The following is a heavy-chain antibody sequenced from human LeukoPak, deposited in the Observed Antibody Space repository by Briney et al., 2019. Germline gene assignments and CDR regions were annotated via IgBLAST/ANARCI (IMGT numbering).Heavy chain of an antibody. Sequence: GGSLRLSCAASGFTFSSYGLSWVRQAPGKGLEWVSSISSGSTYISYADSLKGRFTISRDNAKNSLYLQMNSLRAEDTAVYYCARNYDFWSGYLSYWGQGTLVTVSS. CDR2: ISSGSTYI. CDR1: GFTFSSYG. D-gene: IGHD3-3*01. J-gene: IGHJ4*02. V-gene: IGHV3-21*01. CDR3: ARNYDFWSGYLSY.